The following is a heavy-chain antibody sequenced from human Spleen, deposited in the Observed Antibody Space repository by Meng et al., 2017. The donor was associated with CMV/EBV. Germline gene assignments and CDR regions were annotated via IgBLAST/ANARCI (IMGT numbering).Heavy chain of an antibody. CDR2: IYYSGST. CDR3: ARQVEMATNPYYFDY. CDR1: VSISSSRYY. Sequence: VSISSSRYYWGWIRPPPGKGLAWIGSIYYSGSTYYNPSLKSRVTISVDTSKNQFSLKLSSVTAADTAVYYCARQVEMATNPYYFDYWGQGTLVTVSS. D-gene: IGHD5-24*01. V-gene: IGHV4-39*01. J-gene: IGHJ4*02.